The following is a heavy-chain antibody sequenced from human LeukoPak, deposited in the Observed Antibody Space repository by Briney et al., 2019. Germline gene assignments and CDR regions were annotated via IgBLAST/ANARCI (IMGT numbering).Heavy chain of an antibody. D-gene: IGHD5-12*01. J-gene: IGHJ4*02. Sequence: RAGGSLRLSCAASGFTVSSNYMSWVRQAPGKGLEWVSYISSSSSTIYYADSVKGRFTISRDNAKNSLYLQMNSLRAEDTAVYYCASGSGYDSYFDYWGQGTLVTVSS. CDR1: GFTVSSNY. CDR2: ISSSSSTI. CDR3: ASGSGYDSYFDY. V-gene: IGHV3-48*04.